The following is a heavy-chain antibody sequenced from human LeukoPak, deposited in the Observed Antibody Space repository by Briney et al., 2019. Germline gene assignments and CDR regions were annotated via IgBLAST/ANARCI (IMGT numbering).Heavy chain of an antibody. CDR3: AKDISAYDILTGYVDY. CDR1: GFTFDDYA. D-gene: IGHD3-9*01. J-gene: IGHJ4*02. V-gene: IGHV3-43D*03. Sequence: PGGSLRLSCAASGFTFDDYAMHWVRQAPGKGLEWVSLISWDGGSTYYADSVKGRFTISRDNSKNSLYLQMNSPRAEDTALYYCAKDISAYDILTGYVDYWGQGTLVTVSS. CDR2: ISWDGGST.